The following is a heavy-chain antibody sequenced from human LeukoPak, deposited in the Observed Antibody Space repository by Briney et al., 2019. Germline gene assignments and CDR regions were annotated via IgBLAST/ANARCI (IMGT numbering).Heavy chain of an antibody. CDR1: GFTFDDYA. V-gene: IGHV3-9*01. CDR3: AKEILLYSSGWQGTFDH. CDR2: ISWNSGSI. D-gene: IGHD6-19*01. Sequence: GGSLRLSCAASGFTFDDYAMHWVRQDPGKGLEWVAGISWNSGSIGYADSVKGRFTISRDNAKKSLYLQMNSLRAEDTALYYCAKEILLYSSGWQGTFDHWGQGTLVTVSS. J-gene: IGHJ4*02.